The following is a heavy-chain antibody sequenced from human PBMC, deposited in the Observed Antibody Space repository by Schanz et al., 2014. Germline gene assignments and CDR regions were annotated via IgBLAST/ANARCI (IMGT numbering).Heavy chain of an antibody. CDR2: ISTGRYL. D-gene: IGHD2-15*01. Sequence: EVQLVESGGGLVKPGGSLRLSCAASGFTFSSYSLAWVRQAPGKGLEWVSFISTGRYLYYADSVKGRFTISRDNTKNSVFLQMSSLRAEDAAVYYCARVELSVYYYAMDVWGQGTTVTVSS. CDR1: GFTFSSYS. CDR3: ARVELSVYYYAMDV. V-gene: IGHV3-21*02. J-gene: IGHJ6*02.